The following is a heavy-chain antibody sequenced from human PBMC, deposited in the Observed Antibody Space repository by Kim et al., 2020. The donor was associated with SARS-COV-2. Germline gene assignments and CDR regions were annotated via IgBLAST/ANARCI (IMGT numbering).Heavy chain of an antibody. D-gene: IGHD4-17*01. CDR3: ARVSVRLLAFDI. J-gene: IGHJ3*02. CDR2: IYYSGST. V-gene: IGHV4-30-4*01. CDR1: GGSISSGDYY. Sequence: SETLSLTCTVSGGSISSGDYYWSWIRQPPGKGLEWIGYIYYSGSTYYNPSLKSRVTISVDTSKNQFSLKLSSVTAADTAVYYCARVSVRLLAFDIWGQGTMVTVSS.